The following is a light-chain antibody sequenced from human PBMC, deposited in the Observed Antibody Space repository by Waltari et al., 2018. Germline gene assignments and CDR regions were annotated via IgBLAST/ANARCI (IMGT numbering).Light chain of an antibody. CDR3: QQSSSTLMYT. CDR1: QRVSRY. Sequence: DIQMTQSPSSLSASVGDRVTMTCRASQRVSRYLSWYQQKPGQAPKLLIFAASVLESEVPSRFSGSGSGTDVTLTINGLQPEDFATYYCQQSSSTLMYTFGQGTKVEI. V-gene: IGKV1-39*01. J-gene: IGKJ2*01. CDR2: AAS.